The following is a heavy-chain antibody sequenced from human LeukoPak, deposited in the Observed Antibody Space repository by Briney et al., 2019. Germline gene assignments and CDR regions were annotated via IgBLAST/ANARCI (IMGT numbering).Heavy chain of an antibody. CDR1: EFTFSSCA. V-gene: IGHV3-23*01. J-gene: IGHJ4*02. Sequence: PGRSLRLSCAASEFTFSSCAMSWVRQAPGKGLEWVSAISGSGDTTYYADSVKGRFTISRDNSKNTLYLQMNSLRAEDTAVYYCAKGYGYRFFFDYWGQGTLVAVSS. CDR3: AKGYGYRFFFDY. D-gene: IGHD5-12*01. CDR2: ISGSGDTT.